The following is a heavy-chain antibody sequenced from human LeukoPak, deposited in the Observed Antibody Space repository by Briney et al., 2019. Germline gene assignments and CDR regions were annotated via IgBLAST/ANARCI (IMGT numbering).Heavy chain of an antibody. V-gene: IGHV4-59*01. J-gene: IGHJ5*02. Sequence: PSETLALTCTVSGGSISSYYWSWIRQPPGKGLGWIGYVYYSGSTNYNSSLKSRVPISVDPPKHQFSLKLSSVTAADTAVYYCARDSSGWYRWFDPRGQGTLVTVSS. D-gene: IGHD6-19*01. CDR1: GGSISSYY. CDR3: ARDSSGWYRWFDP. CDR2: VYYSGST.